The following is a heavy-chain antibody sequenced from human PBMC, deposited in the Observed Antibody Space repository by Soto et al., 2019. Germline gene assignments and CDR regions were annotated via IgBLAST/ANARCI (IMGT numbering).Heavy chain of an antibody. CDR3: ARFHDNSHFDY. D-gene: IGHD1-1*01. CDR2: LYYSGGA. V-gene: IGHV4-59*08. J-gene: IGHJ4*02. Sequence: QVQLQESGPGLVKPSETLSLTCTVSGGSIGSYYWSWLRQPPGKGLEWIGCLYYSGGANYNPSLMSRVTISLDTSKNQFSLRLSSVTAADTAVYYCARFHDNSHFDYWGQGTLITVSS. CDR1: GGSIGSYY.